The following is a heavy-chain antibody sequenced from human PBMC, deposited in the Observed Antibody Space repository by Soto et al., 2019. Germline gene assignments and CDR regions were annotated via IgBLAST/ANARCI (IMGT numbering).Heavy chain of an antibody. J-gene: IGHJ4*02. CDR2: IYWDDDK. V-gene: IGHV2-5*02. CDR1: GFSLSTSGVD. Sequence: QITLKESGPTLVKPTQTLTLTCTFSGFSLSTSGVDVGWIRQPPGKALEWLALIYWDDDKRYSPSLKSRLTSTKDTSKNQVGLTMINMDPLDTGTYYCAHRRPYSNSPEYFFDYWGQGTLVTVSS. CDR3: AHRRPYSNSPEYFFDY. D-gene: IGHD6-6*01.